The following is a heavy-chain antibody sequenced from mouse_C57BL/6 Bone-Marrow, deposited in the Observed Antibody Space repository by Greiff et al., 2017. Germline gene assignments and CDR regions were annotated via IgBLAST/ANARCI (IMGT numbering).Heavy chain of an antibody. CDR2: IYPGSGST. Sequence: QVQLQQSGAELVKPGASVKMSCKASGYTFTSYWITWVKQRPGQGLEWIGDIYPGSGSTNYNEQFKSKATLTVDTSSSTADMQHSSLTSEDSTVFYGASQEHRSYYDGREYFDYWGQGTTLTVSA. J-gene: IGHJ2*01. CDR3: ASQEHRSYYDGREYFDY. CDR1: GYTFTSYW. D-gene: IGHD1-1*01. V-gene: IGHV1-55*01.